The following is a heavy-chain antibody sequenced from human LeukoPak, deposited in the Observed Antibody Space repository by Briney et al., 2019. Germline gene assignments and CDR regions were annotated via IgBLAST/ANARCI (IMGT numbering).Heavy chain of an antibody. Sequence: GGSLRLSCAVSGLSFSNYWMHWVRQAPGKGLVWVARTNLHGTTVDYADSVKGRFAISRDNAKNTLFLQMNSLRAEDTAVYYCASGYTYVRLGDHWGQGTLVTVSS. CDR2: TNLHGTTV. CDR1: GLSFSNYW. D-gene: IGHD5-18*01. CDR3: ASGYTYVRLGDH. V-gene: IGHV3-74*01. J-gene: IGHJ4*02.